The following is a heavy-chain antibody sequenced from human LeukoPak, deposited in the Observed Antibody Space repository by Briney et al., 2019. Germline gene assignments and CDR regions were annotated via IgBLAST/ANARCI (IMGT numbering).Heavy chain of an antibody. CDR3: ARESGYWNYRMGYMDV. CDR2: IYYSGST. D-gene: IGHD1-7*01. CDR1: GGSISSYY. J-gene: IGHJ6*03. V-gene: IGHV4-59*01. Sequence: SETLSLTCTVSGGSISSYYWSWIRQPPGKGLEWIGYIYYSGSTNYNPSLKSRVTISVDTSKNQFSLKLSSVTAADTAVYYCARESGYWNYRMGYMDVWGKGTTVTVSS.